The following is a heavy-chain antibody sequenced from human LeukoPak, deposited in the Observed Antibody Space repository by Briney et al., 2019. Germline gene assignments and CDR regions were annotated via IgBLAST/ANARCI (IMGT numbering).Heavy chain of an antibody. J-gene: IGHJ4*02. D-gene: IGHD5-24*01. V-gene: IGHV4-59*08. CDR1: GGSISSYY. CDR2: IYYSGST. Sequence: PSETLSLTCTVSGGSISSYYWSWIRQPPGKGLEWNGYIYYSGSTNYNPSLKSRVTISVDTSKNQFSLKLSSVTAADTAVYYCARHREMATIDFDYWGQGTLVTVSS. CDR3: ARHREMATIDFDY.